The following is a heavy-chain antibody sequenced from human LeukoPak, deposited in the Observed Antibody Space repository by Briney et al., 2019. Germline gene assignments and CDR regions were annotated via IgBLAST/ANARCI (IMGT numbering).Heavy chain of an antibody. J-gene: IGHJ3*02. CDR3: ARESEWAFDI. Sequence: SETLSLTCTVSGGSISGSISSYYWNWIRQPPGKGLEWIGYIYYSGSTNYNPSLKSRVTISVDTSKNQFSLKMTSVTAADTAVYYCARESEWAFDIWGQGTMVTVSS. CDR2: IYYSGST. CDR1: GGSISGSISSYY. D-gene: IGHD3-3*01. V-gene: IGHV4-61*01.